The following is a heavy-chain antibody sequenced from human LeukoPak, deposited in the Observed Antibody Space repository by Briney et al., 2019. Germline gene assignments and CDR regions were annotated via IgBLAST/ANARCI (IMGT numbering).Heavy chain of an antibody. J-gene: IGHJ4*02. CDR2: LTSDGST. D-gene: IGHD3-10*01. V-gene: IGHV3-23*01. CDR1: GFTFSSYA. CDR3: AKGHYYGSGSLDY. Sequence: PGGSLRLSCAASGFTFSSYAISWVRQAPGKGLEWVSALTSDGSTFYSDSVKGRFTISRDNSKNTLYVQMNSLRAEDTAVYYCAKGHYYGSGSLDYWGQGTLVTVSS.